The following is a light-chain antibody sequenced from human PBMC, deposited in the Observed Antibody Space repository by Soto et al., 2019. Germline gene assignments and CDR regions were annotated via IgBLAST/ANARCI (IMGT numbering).Light chain of an antibody. V-gene: IGLV2-8*01. CDR2: EVS. Sequence: QSALTQPPSASGSPGQSVTISCTGTSSDVGGYNYVSWYQQHPGKAPKLMIYEVSKRPSGVPDRFSGSKSGNTASLTVSGLQSEDEGDYYCIPYAGSNHFVFGRGTKLTVL. J-gene: IGLJ2*01. CDR3: IPYAGSNHFV. CDR1: SSDVGGYNY.